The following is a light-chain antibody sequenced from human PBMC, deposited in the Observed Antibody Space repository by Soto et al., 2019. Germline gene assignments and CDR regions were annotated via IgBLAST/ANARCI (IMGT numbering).Light chain of an antibody. CDR2: DVS. V-gene: IGLV2-14*03. CDR3: NSYTNSSAPYVL. J-gene: IGLJ2*01. CDR1: SSDVGAYNF. Sequence: QSALTQPASVSGSHGQSITISCTGTSSDVGAYNFVSWYQHHPGKAPKLMIYDVSNRPSGVSNRFSGSKSDNTASLTISGLQAEDEADYYCNSYTNSSAPYVLFGGGTKLTVL.